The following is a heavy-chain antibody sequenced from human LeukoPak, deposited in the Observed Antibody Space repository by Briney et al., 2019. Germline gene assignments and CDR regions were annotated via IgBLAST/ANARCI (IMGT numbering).Heavy chain of an antibody. Sequence: SVRVSCKASGGTFSSYAISWVRQAPGQGLEWMGGIIPIFGTANYAQKFQGRVTITADESTSTAYMELRSLRSEDTAVYYCARTGSVDDYDSSGYYSNWFDPWGQGTLVTVSS. J-gene: IGHJ5*02. D-gene: IGHD3-22*01. CDR3: ARTGSVDDYDSSGYYSNWFDP. CDR2: IIPIFGTA. CDR1: GGTFSSYA. V-gene: IGHV1-69*13.